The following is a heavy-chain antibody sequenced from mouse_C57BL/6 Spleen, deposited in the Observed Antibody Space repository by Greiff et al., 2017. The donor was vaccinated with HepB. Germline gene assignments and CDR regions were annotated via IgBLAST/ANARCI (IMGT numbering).Heavy chain of an antibody. CDR3: ASPYGNYPYYYAMDY. Sequence: VQLKQSGPELVKPGASVKISCKASGYTFTDYYMNWVKQSHGKSLEWIGDINPNNGGTSYNQKFKGKATLTVDKSSSTAYMELRSLTSEDSAVYYCASPYGNYPYYYAMDYWGQGTSVTVSS. CDR2: INPNNGGT. J-gene: IGHJ4*01. V-gene: IGHV1-26*01. CDR1: GYTFTDYY. D-gene: IGHD2-1*01.